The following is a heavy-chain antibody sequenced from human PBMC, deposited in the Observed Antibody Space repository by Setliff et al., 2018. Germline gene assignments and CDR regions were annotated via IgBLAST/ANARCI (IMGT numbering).Heavy chain of an antibody. V-gene: IGHV3-7*01. CDR1: RFTFSNYA. D-gene: IGHD6-13*01. J-gene: IGHJ3*02. CDR3: ARVVRGGLAGAFDI. Sequence: HPGGSLRLSCAASRFTFSNYAMSWVRQAPGKGLQWVANIKEDGSENYYLDSVKGRFTVSSDNAKNSLYLQMNSLRTEDTAVYYCARVVRGGLAGAFDIWGQGTMVTVSS. CDR2: IKEDGSEN.